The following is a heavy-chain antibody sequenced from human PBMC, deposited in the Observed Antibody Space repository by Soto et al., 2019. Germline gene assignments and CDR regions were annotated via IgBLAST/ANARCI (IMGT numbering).Heavy chain of an antibody. CDR3: ARDSGMIRGSYGVDV. J-gene: IGHJ6*02. V-gene: IGHV3-53*01. CDR1: GFTVTSNY. D-gene: IGHD3-10*01. CDR2: IYRSGAT. Sequence: GGSLRLSCAASGFTVTSNYLTWVRQAPGKGLEWVSVIYRSGATYYPDSVRGRFAASRDYSHNTLYLQMDSLRVEDTAVYYCARDSGMIRGSYGVDVWGPGTTVTVSS.